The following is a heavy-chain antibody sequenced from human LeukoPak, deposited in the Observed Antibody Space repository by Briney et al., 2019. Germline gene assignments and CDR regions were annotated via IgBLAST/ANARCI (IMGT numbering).Heavy chain of an antibody. CDR3: ARDVDTALDY. J-gene: IGHJ4*02. CDR1: GGSISSYY. CDR2: IYYSGST. V-gene: IGHV4-59*01. D-gene: IGHD5-18*01. Sequence: SETLSLTCTVSGGSISSYYWSWIRQPPGKGLEWIGYIYYSGSTNYNPSLKSRVTISVDTSKNQFSLKLSSVTAADTAVYYCARDVDTALDYWGQGTLVTVSS.